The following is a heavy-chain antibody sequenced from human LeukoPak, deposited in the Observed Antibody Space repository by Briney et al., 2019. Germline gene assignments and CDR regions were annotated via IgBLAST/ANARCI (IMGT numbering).Heavy chain of an antibody. CDR3: ARDGGCTASGCPSGLFVY. D-gene: IGHD2-8*02. Sequence: PAVYLSFSCAASAFTISSNYMSWLGHGPGQGLKWFSGIYSGGSTYSADSVKGRYTVSRDTSKNTVYLQMNSLEVEDTAVYYCARDGGCTASGCPSGLFVYWGQGTLVTVSS. V-gene: IGHV3-66*01. CDR1: AFTISSNY. CDR2: IYSGGST. J-gene: IGHJ4*02.